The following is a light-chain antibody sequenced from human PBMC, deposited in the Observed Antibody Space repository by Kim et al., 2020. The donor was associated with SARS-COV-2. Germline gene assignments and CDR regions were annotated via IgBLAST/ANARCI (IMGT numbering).Light chain of an antibody. CDR2: GAS. J-gene: IGKJ2*01. CDR1: QSVSSN. CDR3: QQYNNWPPGT. Sequence: EIVMTQSPATLSVSPGERATLSCRASQSVSSNLAWYQQKPGQAPRLLIYGASTRATGIPARFSGSGSGTEFTLIISSLQSEDFAVYYCQQYNNWPPGTFGQGPKLEI. V-gene: IGKV3-15*01.